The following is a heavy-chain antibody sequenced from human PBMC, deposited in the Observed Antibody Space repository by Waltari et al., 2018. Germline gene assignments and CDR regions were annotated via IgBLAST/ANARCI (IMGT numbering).Heavy chain of an antibody. CDR1: GDSISSHY. J-gene: IGHJ6*02. Sequence: QVQLQESGPGLVKPSETLSLTCTVSGDSISSHYWSWIRQPPGKGLEWIGYIYYSGSTNYNPTLKSRVPISVDTSKNQFSLKLSSVTAADTAVYYCARQRYYDFWSGPLNYYYGMDVWGQGTTVTVSS. D-gene: IGHD3-3*01. V-gene: IGHV4-59*11. CDR2: IYYSGST. CDR3: ARQRYYDFWSGPLNYYYGMDV.